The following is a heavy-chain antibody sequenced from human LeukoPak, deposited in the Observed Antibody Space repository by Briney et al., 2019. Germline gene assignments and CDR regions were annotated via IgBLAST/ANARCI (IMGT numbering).Heavy chain of an antibody. V-gene: IGHV3-7*01. CDR2: IKQDGSEK. CDR1: RFTFSSYW. Sequence: GGSLRLSCAASRFTFSSYWMSWVRQAPGRGLEWVANIKQDGSEKYYVDFVKGRFTISRDNAKNSLYLQMNRLRAEDTAVYYCARDAPPYCSGGSCYSRYWGQGALVTVSS. D-gene: IGHD2-15*01. CDR3: ARDAPPYCSGGSCYSRY. J-gene: IGHJ4*02.